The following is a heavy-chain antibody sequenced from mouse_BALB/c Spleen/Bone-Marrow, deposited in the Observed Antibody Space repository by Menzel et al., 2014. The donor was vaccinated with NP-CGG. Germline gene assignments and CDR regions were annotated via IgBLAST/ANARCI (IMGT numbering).Heavy chain of an antibody. J-gene: IGHJ3*01. CDR3: ARADGYYAWFAY. V-gene: IGHV14-3*02. CDR2: IDPANDNT. CDR1: GFNIKDTY. D-gene: IGHD2-3*01. Sequence: VQLQQSGAEFVKPGASVKLSSTASGFNIKDTYMHWVKRRPEQGLEWIGRIDPANDNTKYDPKFQGKATITADTSSNTAYLQLSSLTSEDTAVYYCARADGYYAWFAYWGQGTLVTVSA.